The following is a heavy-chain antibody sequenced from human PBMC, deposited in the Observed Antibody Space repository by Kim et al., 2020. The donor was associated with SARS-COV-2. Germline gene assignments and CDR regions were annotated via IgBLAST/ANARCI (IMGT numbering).Heavy chain of an antibody. CDR1: GGSISSGGYY. Sequence: SETLPLTCTVSGGSISSGGYYWSWIRQHPGKSLEWIGYIYYSGSTYYNPSLKSRVTISVDTSKNQFSLKLSSVTAADTAVYYCARAITIFGVVITAFDYWGQGTLVTVSS. D-gene: IGHD3-3*01. J-gene: IGHJ4*02. CDR3: ARAITIFGVVITAFDY. V-gene: IGHV4-31*03. CDR2: IYYSGST.